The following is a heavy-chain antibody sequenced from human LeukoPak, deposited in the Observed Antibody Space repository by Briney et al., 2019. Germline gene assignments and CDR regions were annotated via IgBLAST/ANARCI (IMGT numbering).Heavy chain of an antibody. CDR3: ARNYDFWSGYYTSYYYGMDV. CDR1: GFTFSDYY. Sequence: GGSLRLSCAASGFTFSDYYMSWIRQAPGKGLEWVSYISSSGSTIYYADSVKGRFTISRDNAKNSLYLQMNSPRAEDTAVYYCARNYDFWSGYYTSYYYGMDVWGQGTTVTVSS. J-gene: IGHJ6*02. CDR2: ISSSGSTI. V-gene: IGHV3-11*01. D-gene: IGHD3-3*01.